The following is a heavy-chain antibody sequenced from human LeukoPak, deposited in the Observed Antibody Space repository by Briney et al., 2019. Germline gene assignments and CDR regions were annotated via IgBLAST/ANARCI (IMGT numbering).Heavy chain of an antibody. CDR3: ASDGDAIFGMVQFDH. CDR2: IYSGGST. D-gene: IGHD3-3*01. Sequence: PGGSLRLSCAASGFTVRSDYMSWVRQAPGKGLEWVSVIYSGGSTYYADSVKGRFTISRDNSKNTVYLQMNSLRAEDTAVYYCASDGDAIFGMVQFDHWGQGTLVTVSS. CDR1: GFTVRSDY. V-gene: IGHV3-66*01. J-gene: IGHJ4*02.